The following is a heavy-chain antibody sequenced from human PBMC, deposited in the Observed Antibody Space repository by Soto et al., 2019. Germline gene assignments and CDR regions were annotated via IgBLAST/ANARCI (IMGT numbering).Heavy chain of an antibody. Sequence: VASVKVSCKASGYTFTSYYMHWVRQAPGQGLEWMGIINPSGGSTSYAQKFQGRVTMTRDTSTSTVYMELSSLRSEDTAVYYCARAEDYDYWGGPPKYFDNWGQGTQVTVSS. CDR3: ARAEDYDYWGGPPKYFDN. CDR2: INPSGGST. D-gene: IGHD3-3*01. CDR1: GYTFTSYY. V-gene: IGHV1-46*01. J-gene: IGHJ4*02.